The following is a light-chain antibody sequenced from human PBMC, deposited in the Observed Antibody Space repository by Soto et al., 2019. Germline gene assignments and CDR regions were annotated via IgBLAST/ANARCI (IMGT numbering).Light chain of an antibody. CDR3: CSYAGSYTWV. J-gene: IGLJ3*02. CDR2: DVN. CDR1: SSDVGSYNY. Sequence: QSVLTQPRSVSGSPGQSVTLSCTGTSSDVGSYNYVSWYQQHPGKAPKLMIDDVNKRPSGVPDRFSGSRSGNTASLTISGLQAEDEADYYCCSYAGSYTWVFGGGTKVTV. V-gene: IGLV2-11*01.